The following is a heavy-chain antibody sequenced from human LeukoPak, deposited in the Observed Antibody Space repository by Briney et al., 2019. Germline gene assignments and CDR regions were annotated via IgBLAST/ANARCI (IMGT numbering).Heavy chain of an antibody. V-gene: IGHV1-8*03. Sequence: ASVKVSCKASGYIFSTYDIHWVRQATGQGLEWMGWVNPNSGNTDFGQKFQGRLTITRNTSISTVYMELSRLRSDDTAVYYCARGPAVGGIDIWGQGTMVTVSS. CDR3: ARGPAVGGIDI. CDR2: VNPNSGNT. J-gene: IGHJ3*02. D-gene: IGHD6-19*01. CDR1: GYIFSTYD.